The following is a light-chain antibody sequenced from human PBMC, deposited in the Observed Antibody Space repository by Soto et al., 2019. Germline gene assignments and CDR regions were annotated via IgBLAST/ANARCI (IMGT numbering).Light chain of an antibody. CDR3: QQYNSYWT. CDR1: QSISSW. Sequence: DIQMTQSPSTLSASVGDRVTITCRASQSISSWLAWYQQKPGKAPKLLIYKASSLESGVPSRFSCSGSGTELTRTIGGVQSDDFVTYFCQQYNSYWTYCQGTKVVFK. J-gene: IGKJ1*01. CDR2: KAS. V-gene: IGKV1-5*03.